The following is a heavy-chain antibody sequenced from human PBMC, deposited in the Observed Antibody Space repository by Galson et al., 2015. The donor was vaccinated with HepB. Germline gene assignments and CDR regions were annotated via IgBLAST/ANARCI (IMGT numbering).Heavy chain of an antibody. V-gene: IGHV1-69*13. D-gene: IGHD3-10*01. Sequence: SVKVSCKASGGTFSSYAISWVRQAPGQGLEWMGGIIPIFGTANYAQKFQGRVTITADESTSTAYMELSSLRSEDTAVYYCARTYYYGSGSKGGLGYWGQGTLVTVSS. CDR2: IIPIFGTA. CDR3: ARTYYYGSGSKGGLGY. J-gene: IGHJ4*02. CDR1: GGTFSSYA.